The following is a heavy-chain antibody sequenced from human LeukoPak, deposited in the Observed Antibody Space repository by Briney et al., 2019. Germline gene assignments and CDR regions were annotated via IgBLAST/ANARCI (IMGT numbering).Heavy chain of an antibody. Sequence: GGSLRLSCAASGFTFSSYWMSWVRQAPGKGLEWVANIKQDGSEKYYVDSVKGRFTISRDNAKNSLYLQVNSLRAEDTAVYYCARVELLWFGESWFDPWGQGTLVTVSS. V-gene: IGHV3-7*01. CDR2: IKQDGSEK. CDR3: ARVELLWFGESWFDP. D-gene: IGHD3-10*01. CDR1: GFTFSSYW. J-gene: IGHJ5*02.